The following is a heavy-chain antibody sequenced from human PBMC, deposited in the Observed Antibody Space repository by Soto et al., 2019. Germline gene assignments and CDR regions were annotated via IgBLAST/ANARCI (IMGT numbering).Heavy chain of an antibody. CDR2: IYSSGST. CDR1: GGSMNNYF. Sequence: PSETLSLTCAVYGGSMNNYFRSWIRQSAGKGLECIGRIYSSGSTYYNPSLKSRVTMSVDTSKNQFSLRLTSMTAADTAVYYCARGLSAFDPWGQGTLVTVSS. CDR3: ARGLSAFDP. J-gene: IGHJ5*02. V-gene: IGHV4-59*10.